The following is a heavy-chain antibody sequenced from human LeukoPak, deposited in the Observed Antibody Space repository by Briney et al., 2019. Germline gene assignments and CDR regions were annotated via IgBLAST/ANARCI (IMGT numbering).Heavy chain of an antibody. CDR3: AREPTWGNYYGSGSYCYFDY. CDR1: GFTFSSYG. V-gene: IGHV3-30*02. J-gene: IGHJ4*02. Sequence: PGGSLRLSCAASGFTFSSYGMHWVRQAPGKGLEWVAFIRYDGSNKYYADSVKGRFTISRDNSKNTLYLQMNSLRAEDTAMYYCAREPTWGNYYGSGSYCYFDYWGQGTLVTVSS. D-gene: IGHD3-10*01. CDR2: IRYDGSNK.